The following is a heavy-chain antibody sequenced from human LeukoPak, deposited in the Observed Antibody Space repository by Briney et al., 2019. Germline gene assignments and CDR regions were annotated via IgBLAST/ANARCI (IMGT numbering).Heavy chain of an antibody. CDR2: ISAYNGNT. CDR1: GYTFTNYG. CDR3: ARAAETTRSPWPVIDY. J-gene: IGHJ4*02. Sequence: ASVKVSCKASGYTFTNYGISWVRQAPGQGLEWMGWISAYNGNTNYAQKLQGRVTMTTDTSTSTAYMELRSLRSDDTAVYYCARAAETTRSPWPVIDYWGQGTLVTVSS. D-gene: IGHD4-17*01. V-gene: IGHV1-18*01.